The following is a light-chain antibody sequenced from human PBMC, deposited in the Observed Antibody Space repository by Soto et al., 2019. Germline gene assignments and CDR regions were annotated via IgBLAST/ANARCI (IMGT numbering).Light chain of an antibody. Sequence: EIVLTQSPGTLSLSPGERATLSCRASQSVSSSYLAWYQQKPGQAPMLLIYGASSRATVTPDRFSGSGSGTDFTLTIIRLEPEDFAVDYCQQYGSSPRVTFGQGTRLEIK. CDR3: QQYGSSPRVT. V-gene: IGKV3-20*01. CDR1: QSVSSSY. CDR2: GAS. J-gene: IGKJ5*01.